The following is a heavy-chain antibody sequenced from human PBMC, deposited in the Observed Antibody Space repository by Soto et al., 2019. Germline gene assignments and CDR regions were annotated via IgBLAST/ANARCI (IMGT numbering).Heavy chain of an antibody. V-gene: IGHV1-69*06. J-gene: IGHJ4*02. CDR2: TGSGTGPG. Sequence: AASVKVSCKASGGSLSTNPISWVRQAPGQGLEWMGGTGSGTGPGNHAQKFQGRLTGTADKSTSTVYMELTNLSSEDTAVYYCARRHSGGFFRFFDSWGQGTLVTVSS. CDR3: ARRHSGGFFRFFDS. CDR1: GGSLSTNP. D-gene: IGHD2-15*01.